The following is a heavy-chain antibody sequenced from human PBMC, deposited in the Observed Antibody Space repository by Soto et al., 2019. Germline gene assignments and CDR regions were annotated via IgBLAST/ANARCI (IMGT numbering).Heavy chain of an antibody. V-gene: IGHV1-8*01. CDR3: AGVAVAARRRWYNSSDL. J-gene: IGHJ5*02. Sequence: ASVKVSCKTSGYTFTDYDINWVRQATGQGLEWIGWMNPNSGETGYAQKFQGRVTMTRSASLSTAYLELSSLRSEDTAVYYCAGVAVAARRRWYNSSDLCGQGPL. CDR2: MNPNSGET. CDR1: GYTFTDYD. D-gene: IGHD1-1*01.